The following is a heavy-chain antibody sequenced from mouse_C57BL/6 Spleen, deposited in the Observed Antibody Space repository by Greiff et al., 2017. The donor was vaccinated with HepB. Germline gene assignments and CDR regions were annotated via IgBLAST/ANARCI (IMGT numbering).Heavy chain of an antibody. Sequence: VQLQQSGPELVKPGASVKISCKASGYTFTDYYMNWVKQSHGKSLEWIGDINPNNGGTSYNQKFKGKATLTVDKSSSTAYMELRSLTSEDSAVYYCARDAGSSDYWGQGTTLTVSS. CDR3: ARDAGSSDY. D-gene: IGHD1-1*01. V-gene: IGHV1-26*01. J-gene: IGHJ2*01. CDR1: GYTFTDYY. CDR2: INPNNGGT.